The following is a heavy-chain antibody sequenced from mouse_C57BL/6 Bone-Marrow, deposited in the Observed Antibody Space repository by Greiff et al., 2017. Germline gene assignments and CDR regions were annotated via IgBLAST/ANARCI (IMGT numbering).Heavy chain of an antibody. CDR1: GYTFTSYW. D-gene: IGHD1-1*01. Sequence: QVQLQQPGAELVMPGASVKLSCKASGYTFTSYWMHWVKQRPGQGLEWIGEIDPSDSYTNYNQKFKGKSTLTVDKSSSTAYMQLRSLTSEDSAVYYCASLYYYGSTLVDYWGQGTTLTVSS. V-gene: IGHV1-69*01. CDR2: IDPSDSYT. CDR3: ASLYYYGSTLVDY. J-gene: IGHJ2*01.